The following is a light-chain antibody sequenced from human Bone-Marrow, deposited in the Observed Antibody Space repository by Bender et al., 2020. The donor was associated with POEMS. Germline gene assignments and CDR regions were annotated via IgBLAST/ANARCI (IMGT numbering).Light chain of an antibody. J-gene: IGLJ2*01. Sequence: QSALTQPASVSGSPGQSIAISCTGTAYDVGAYKFVSWYQHHPAKGPNLIIYDVTVRPSGVSNRFSGSKSGNTASLTISGLQAEDEADYYCCSYAGSYTSVVFGGGTQVTVL. CDR3: CSYAGSYTSVV. V-gene: IGLV2-14*01. CDR2: DVT. CDR1: AYDVGAYKF.